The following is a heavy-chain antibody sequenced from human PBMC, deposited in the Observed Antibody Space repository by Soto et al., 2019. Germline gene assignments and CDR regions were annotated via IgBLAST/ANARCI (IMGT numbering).Heavy chain of an antibody. D-gene: IGHD2-21*02. V-gene: IGHV3-64D*08. CDR3: VKDRVVVTAMFEY. CDR1: LFTFSSYT. CDR2: ISSNGGST. J-gene: IGHJ4*02. Sequence: PVWSLRLSCSASLFTFSSYTMHWVLHSPVKGLEYVSTISSNGGSTYYADSVKGRFTISRDNSKNTLYLQMSSLRAEDTAVYYCVKDRVVVTAMFEYWGQGTLVTVSS.